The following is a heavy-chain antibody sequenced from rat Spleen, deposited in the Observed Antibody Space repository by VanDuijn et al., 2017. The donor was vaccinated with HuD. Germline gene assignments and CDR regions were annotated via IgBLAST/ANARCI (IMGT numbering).Heavy chain of an antibody. CDR2: INYDGRST. V-gene: IGHV5-7*01. CDR3: TRAIYTTDYYYAKGYYVMDA. Sequence: EVQLVESGGGLVQPGRSLKLSCAASGFAFSDHYVAWVRQGPTKGLEWVATINYDGRSTYYRDSVKGRFTISRDKAKSTLYLQMNSLRSEDTATYYCTRAIYTTDYYYAKGYYVMDAWGQGVMVTVSS. CDR1: GFAFSDHY. J-gene: IGHJ4*01. D-gene: IGHD1-6*01.